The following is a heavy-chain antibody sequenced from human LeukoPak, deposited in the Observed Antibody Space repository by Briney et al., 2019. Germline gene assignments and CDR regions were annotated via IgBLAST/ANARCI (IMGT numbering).Heavy chain of an antibody. CDR3: ARHIERTTNDAFDI. D-gene: IGHD5-24*01. CDR2: IYYGGST. Sequence: NPSDTLSLTCTVSGGSSSSMDWSWIRQPPGKGLEWIGYIYYGGSTKYNPSLKSRVSMSGATSKNQFSLKLSSVTAADPAVYYCARHIERTTNDAFDIWGQGTVVTVSS. J-gene: IGHJ3*02. V-gene: IGHV4-59*08. CDR1: GGSSSSMD.